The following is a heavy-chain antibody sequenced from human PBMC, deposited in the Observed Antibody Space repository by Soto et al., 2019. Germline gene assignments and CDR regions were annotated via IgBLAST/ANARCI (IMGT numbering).Heavy chain of an antibody. CDR2: IWYDGRNK. CDR1: GFTFSSYG. D-gene: IGHD2-15*01. CDR3: ARGGTVWISGVSCYYVGCYYYMDV. J-gene: IGHJ6*03. V-gene: IGHV3-33*01. Sequence: QVQLVESGGGVVQPGRSLRLSCAASGFTFSSYGMHWVRQAPGKGLEWVAVIWYDGRNKYYADCVKGRFTISRDNSNNSLYLQMHSLRAEDTAVYYCARGGTVWISGVSCYYVGCYYYMDVWGKGTTVTVSS.